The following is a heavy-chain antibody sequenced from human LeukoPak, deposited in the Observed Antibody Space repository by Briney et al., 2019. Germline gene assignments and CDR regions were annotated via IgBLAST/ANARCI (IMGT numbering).Heavy chain of an antibody. CDR3: AKGADCSGGSCYSQRYYYYGMDV. Sequence: PGGSLRLSCAASGFTFSSYSMNWVRQAPGKGLEWVSSISSSSSYIYYADSVKGRFTISRDNSKNTLYLQMNSLRAEDTAVYYCAKGADCSGGSCYSQRYYYYGMDVWGQGTTVTVSS. J-gene: IGHJ6*02. CDR1: GFTFSSYS. V-gene: IGHV3-21*04. D-gene: IGHD2-15*01. CDR2: ISSSSSYI.